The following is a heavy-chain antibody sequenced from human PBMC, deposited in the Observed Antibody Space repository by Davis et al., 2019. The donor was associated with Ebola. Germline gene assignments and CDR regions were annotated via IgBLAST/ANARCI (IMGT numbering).Heavy chain of an antibody. V-gene: IGHV3-23*01. Sequence: PGGSLRLSCVVSEFTFSNYGMTWVRQAPGKGLEWVSSISAGGTAPYYADSVKGRFTISRDNAKNSVFLQMNNLRVDDTAVYYCVSAVCITSSCYRRYFDSWGQGTLVAVSS. CDR1: EFTFSNYG. J-gene: IGHJ4*02. D-gene: IGHD3-10*01. CDR3: VSAVCITSSCYRRYFDS. CDR2: ISAGGTAP.